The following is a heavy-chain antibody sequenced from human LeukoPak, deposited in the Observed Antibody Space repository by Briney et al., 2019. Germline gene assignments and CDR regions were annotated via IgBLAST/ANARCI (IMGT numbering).Heavy chain of an antibody. J-gene: IGHJ3*02. CDR2: IYYSGST. Sequence: GSLRLSCAASGFTFGSYGMSWIRQPPGKGLEWIGSIYYSGSTYYNPSLKSRVTISVDTSKNQFSLKLSSVTAADTAVYYCARGDFAEAFDIWGQGTMVTVSS. D-gene: IGHD3-3*01. CDR3: ARGDFAEAFDI. CDR1: GFTFGSYG. V-gene: IGHV4-39*07.